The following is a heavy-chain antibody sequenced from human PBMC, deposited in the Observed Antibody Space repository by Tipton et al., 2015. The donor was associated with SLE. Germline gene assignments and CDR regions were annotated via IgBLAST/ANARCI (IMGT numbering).Heavy chain of an antibody. CDR3: ARDRGYDFWSGYYDY. D-gene: IGHD3-3*01. CDR2: ISSSSSYI. J-gene: IGHJ4*02. V-gene: IGHV3-21*01. Sequence: SLRLSCAASGFTFSSYSMNWVRQAPGKGLEWVSSISSSSSYIYYADSVKGRFTISRDNAKNSLYLQMNSLRAEDTAVYYCARDRGYDFWSGYYDYWGQGPLVTVSS. CDR1: GFTFSSYS.